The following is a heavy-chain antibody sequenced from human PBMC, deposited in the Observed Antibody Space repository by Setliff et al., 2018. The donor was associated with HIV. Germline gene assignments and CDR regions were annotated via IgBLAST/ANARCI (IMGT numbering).Heavy chain of an antibody. J-gene: IGHJ4*02. Sequence: GGSLRLSCTASGLNLTNHWMAWVRQAPGKGLEWVANIKQDGTERYYVGSVKGRFTISRDNSKNTVHLQMNSLRAEDTAIYYCAKPQRDASYFDYWGQGTLVTVSS. V-gene: IGHV3-7*03. CDR3: AKPQRDASYFDY. CDR2: IKQDGTER. CDR1: GLNLTNHW. D-gene: IGHD1-1*01.